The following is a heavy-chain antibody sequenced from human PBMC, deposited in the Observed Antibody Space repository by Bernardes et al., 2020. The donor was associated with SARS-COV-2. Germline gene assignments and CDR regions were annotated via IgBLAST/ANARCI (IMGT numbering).Heavy chain of an antibody. D-gene: IGHD2-15*01. J-gene: IGHJ5*01. V-gene: IGHV1-69*13. CDR1: GDTFRSYA. CDR3: ARGVRFCIDGICDYWFDS. Sequence: SVKVSCKTPGDTFRSYAFTWVRQAPGQGLEWMGGLIPIFGTPNYAQKLQGRVTISVVSDESTSTTYMELSSLRSEDTAVYYCARGVRFCIDGICDYWFDSWGHGTLVTVSA. CDR2: LIPIFGTP.